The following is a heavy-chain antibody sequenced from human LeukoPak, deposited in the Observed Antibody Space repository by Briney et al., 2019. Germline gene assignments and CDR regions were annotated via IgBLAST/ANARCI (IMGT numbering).Heavy chain of an antibody. CDR1: GGSIGGYY. CDR2: IHYSGST. D-gene: IGHD3-9*01. Sequence: SETLSLTCTVSGGSIGGYYWNWIRQPPGKGLEWIGNIHYSGSTKYYPSLKSRVTISLDTSKNQVSLKLSSVTAADTAVYYCARGGPTGYVDYWGQGTLVTVSS. CDR3: ARGGPTGYVDY. J-gene: IGHJ4*02. V-gene: IGHV4-59*08.